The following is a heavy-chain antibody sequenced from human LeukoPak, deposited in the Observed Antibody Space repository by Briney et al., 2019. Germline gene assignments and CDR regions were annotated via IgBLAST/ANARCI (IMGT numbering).Heavy chain of an antibody. J-gene: IGHJ5*02. CDR1: GGSISSGDYY. CDR2: MYYSGST. CDR3: ARPYYYDSRIDP. Sequence: SETLSLTCTVSGGSISSGDYYWRWIRQPPGKGLEWLAYMYYSGSTYYNPSLKSRVTMSADTSKNQLSPKLSSVTAADTAVYYCARPYYYDSRIDPWGQGILVTVSS. D-gene: IGHD3-22*01. V-gene: IGHV4-30-4*01.